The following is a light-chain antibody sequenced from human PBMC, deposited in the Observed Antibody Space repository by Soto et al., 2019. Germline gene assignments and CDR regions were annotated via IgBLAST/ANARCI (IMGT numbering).Light chain of an antibody. CDR3: SSCRGSDIV. Sequence: QSALTQPPSASGSPGQSVTISCTGTSSDVGACNSVSWYQQHPGKVPKLLISEVSKRPSGVPDRFSGSKSGNTASLTVSGLQAEDEADYSCSSCRGSDIVFGGGTKVTVL. CDR1: SSDVGACNS. J-gene: IGLJ2*01. CDR2: EVS. V-gene: IGLV2-8*01.